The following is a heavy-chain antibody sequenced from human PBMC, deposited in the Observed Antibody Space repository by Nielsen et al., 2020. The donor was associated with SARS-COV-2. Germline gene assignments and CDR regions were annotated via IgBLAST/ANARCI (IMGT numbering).Heavy chain of an antibody. Sequence: GGSLRLSCAASGFTFSNAWMSWVRQAPGKGLEWVGRIKSKTDGGTTDYAAPVKGRFTISRDDSKNTLYLQMNSLKTEDTAVYYCTTDGVGYCSGGSCDTDAFDIWGQGTMVTVSS. J-gene: IGHJ3*02. V-gene: IGHV3-15*01. CDR3: TTDGVGYCSGGSCDTDAFDI. D-gene: IGHD2-15*01. CDR2: IKSKTDGGTT. CDR1: GFTFSNAW.